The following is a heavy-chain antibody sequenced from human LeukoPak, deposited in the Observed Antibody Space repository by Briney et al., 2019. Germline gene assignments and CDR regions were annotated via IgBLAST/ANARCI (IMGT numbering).Heavy chain of an antibody. Sequence: PGGSLRLSCAASGFTFSSYEMNWVRQAPGKGLERVSYISNTGSTIYYADSVKGRFTISRDNAKNSLYLQMNSLRAEDTAAYYCARGGAADYWGQGTLVTVSS. V-gene: IGHV3-48*03. CDR1: GFTFSSYE. D-gene: IGHD1-26*01. J-gene: IGHJ4*02. CDR3: ARGGAADY. CDR2: ISNTGSTI.